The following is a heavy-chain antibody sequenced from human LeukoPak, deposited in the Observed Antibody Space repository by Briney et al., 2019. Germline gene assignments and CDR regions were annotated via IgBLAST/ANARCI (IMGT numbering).Heavy chain of an antibody. J-gene: IGHJ4*03. CDR3: AKGGGRETIGTTWYAPLAQ. Sequence: GGSLRLSCTTSGFTFGKYIMTWVRQAPGNGLEWVSSIGSGDDITFYADSVKGRFRISRDDSKNTVFLQISSLRVEDTAIYYSAKGGGRETIGTTWYAPLAQGAQGTQVFVSS. V-gene: IGHV3-23*01. CDR1: GFTFGKYI. D-gene: IGHD2-2*01. CDR2: IGSGDDIT.